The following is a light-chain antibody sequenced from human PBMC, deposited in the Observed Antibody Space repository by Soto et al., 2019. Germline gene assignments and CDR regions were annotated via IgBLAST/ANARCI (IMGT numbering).Light chain of an antibody. V-gene: IGKV3-11*01. CDR1: QSISSY. CDR2: DAS. CDR3: QHYGDSLTWT. Sequence: EIVLTQSPATLSLSPGERATLSCRASQSISSYLAWFQQKPGQAPRLLIYDASNRATGIPARFSGSGSGTDFTLTISRLEPGDFAVYHCQHYGDSLTWTFGQGTKVDIK. J-gene: IGKJ1*01.